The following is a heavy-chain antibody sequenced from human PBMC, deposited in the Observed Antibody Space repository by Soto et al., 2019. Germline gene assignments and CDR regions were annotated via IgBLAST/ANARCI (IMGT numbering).Heavy chain of an antibody. Sequence: SETLSLTCTVSGGSISIYYWNWIRQAPGKGLEWIGYIDYSGSTNYNPSLKSRVTISVDTSKNQFSLKLNSVTAADTAVYYCARQRRSGGDYATDYWGQGTLVTVSS. CDR3: ARQRRSGGDYATDY. V-gene: IGHV4-59*08. CDR2: IDYSGST. D-gene: IGHD4-17*01. CDR1: GGSISIYY. J-gene: IGHJ4*02.